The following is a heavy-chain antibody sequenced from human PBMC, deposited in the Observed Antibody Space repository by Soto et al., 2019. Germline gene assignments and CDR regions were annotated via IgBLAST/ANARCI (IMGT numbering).Heavy chain of an antibody. CDR3: ARASPAATLAY. CDR1: GGSISSGGYS. D-gene: IGHD2-15*01. V-gene: IGHV4-30-2*01. J-gene: IGHJ4*02. CDR2: IYHSGST. Sequence: QLQLQESGSGLVKPSQTLSLTCAVSGGSISSGGYSWSWIRQPPGKGLEWIGYIYHSGSTYYNPSLKSRVTISVDRSKNQFSLKLSSVTAADTAVYYCARASPAATLAYWGQGTLVTVSS.